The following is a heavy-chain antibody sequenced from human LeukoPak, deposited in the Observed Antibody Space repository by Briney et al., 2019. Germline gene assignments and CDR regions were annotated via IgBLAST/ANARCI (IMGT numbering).Heavy chain of an antibody. J-gene: IGHJ6*03. V-gene: IGHV1-2*06. D-gene: IGHD6-13*01. CDR1: GYTFTGYY. CDR3: ASLEAAGSNNYYYYYMDV. CDR2: INPNSGGT. Sequence: ASVKVSCKASGYTFTGYYMHVVRQAPGQGLEWMGRINPNSGGTNYAQKFQGRVTMTRDTSISTAYMELSRLRSDDTAVYYCASLEAAGSNNYYYYYMDVWGKGTTVTVSS.